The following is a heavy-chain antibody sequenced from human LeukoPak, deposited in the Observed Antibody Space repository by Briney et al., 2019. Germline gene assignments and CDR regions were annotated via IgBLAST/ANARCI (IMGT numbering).Heavy chain of an antibody. CDR1: GGSISSSSYY. Sequence: SETLSLTCTVSGGSISSSSYYWGWIRQPPGKGLEWIGGIYYSGSTYYNPSLKSRVTISVDTSKNQFSLKLSSVTAADTAVYYCARWDTATVYYYYMDVWGKGTTVTVSS. CDR3: ARWDTATVYYYYMDV. CDR2: IYYSGST. D-gene: IGHD5-18*01. V-gene: IGHV4-39*01. J-gene: IGHJ6*03.